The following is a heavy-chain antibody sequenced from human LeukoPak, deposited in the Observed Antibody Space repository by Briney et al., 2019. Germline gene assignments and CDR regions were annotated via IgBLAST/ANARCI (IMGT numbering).Heavy chain of an antibody. V-gene: IGHV4-59*08. CDR2: IYHTGST. CDR3: ARQKCTSTSCLTKNAFDI. CDR1: GGSISSNY. J-gene: IGHJ3*02. D-gene: IGHD2-2*01. Sequence: SETLSLTCTVSGGSISSNYWSWIREPPGKGLEWIGYIYHTGSTNYNPSLRSRLTISVDTSKNQFSLKLRSVTAADTAVYYCARQKCTSTSCLTKNAFDIWGQGTMVTVSS.